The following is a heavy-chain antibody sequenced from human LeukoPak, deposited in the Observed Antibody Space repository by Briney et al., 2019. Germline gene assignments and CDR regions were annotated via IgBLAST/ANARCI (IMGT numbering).Heavy chain of an antibody. V-gene: IGHV3-7*01. Sequence: GGSLRLSCAASRFTFSRYWMSWVRQAPGKGLEWVANIKQDGSEKYYVDSVKGRFTISRDDAKNSLYLQMNSLRAEDTAVYYCAREVSRGYTLHFDCWGQGTLVTVSS. J-gene: IGHJ4*02. D-gene: IGHD3-22*01. CDR1: RFTFSRYW. CDR2: IKQDGSEK. CDR3: AREVSRGYTLHFDC.